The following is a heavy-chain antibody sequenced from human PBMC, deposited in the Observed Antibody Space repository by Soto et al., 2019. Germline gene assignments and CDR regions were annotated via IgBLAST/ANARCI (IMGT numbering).Heavy chain of an antibody. J-gene: IGHJ6*02. V-gene: IGHV1-18*01. Sequence: ASVKVSCKASGYTFTSYGISWVRQAPGQGLEWMGWISAYNGNTNYAQKFQGRVTITADESTSTAYMELSSLRSEDTAVYYCASSYYGDYPDYYYYGMDVWGQGTTVTVSS. D-gene: IGHD4-17*01. CDR1: GYTFTSYG. CDR2: ISAYNGNT. CDR3: ASSYYGDYPDYYYYGMDV.